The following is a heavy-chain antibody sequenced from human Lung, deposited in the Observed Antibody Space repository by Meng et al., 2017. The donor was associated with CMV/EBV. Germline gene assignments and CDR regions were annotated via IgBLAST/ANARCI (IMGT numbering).Heavy chain of an antibody. CDR1: GGSISSSSYY. J-gene: IGHJ4*02. Sequence: RQGSGPGRVKPSETLSLPCTVSGGSISSSSYYWAWIRQPPGEGLEWIGSVVYSGTTYYTSSLKSRVSISVDTSKNQFSLKLSSVTAADTAVYYCARHHHSPTFDYWGQGTLVTVSS. V-gene: IGHV4-39*01. CDR3: ARHHHSPTFDY. D-gene: IGHD1-14*01. CDR2: VVYSGTT.